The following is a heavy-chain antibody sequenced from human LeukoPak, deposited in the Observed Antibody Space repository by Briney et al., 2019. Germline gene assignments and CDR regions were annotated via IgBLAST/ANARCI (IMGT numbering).Heavy chain of an antibody. CDR3: ARGEDWNLDHFYYCMDV. D-gene: IGHD1-1*01. V-gene: IGHV1-18*01. Sequence: ASVKVSCKASGYTFTSYGISWVRQAPGQGLEWMGWISAYNGNTNYAQKLQGRVTMTTDTSTSTAYMELRSLRSDDTAVYYCARGEDWNLDHFYYCMDVWGKGTTVTVSS. J-gene: IGHJ6*03. CDR1: GYTFTSYG. CDR2: ISAYNGNT.